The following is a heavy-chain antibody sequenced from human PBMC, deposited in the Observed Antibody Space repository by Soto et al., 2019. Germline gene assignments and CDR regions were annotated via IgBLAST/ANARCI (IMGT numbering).Heavy chain of an antibody. CDR1: GFTFSSYW. D-gene: IGHD6-19*01. CDR2: INSDGSST. CDR3: ARVGPISGWSY. V-gene: IGHV3-74*01. J-gene: IGHJ4*02. Sequence: GGSLRLSCAASGFTFSSYWMHWARQAPGKGLVWVSGINSDGSSTSYADSVKGRFTISRDNAKNTLYLQVNSLRAEDTAVYYCARVGPISGWSYWGQGTLVTVSS.